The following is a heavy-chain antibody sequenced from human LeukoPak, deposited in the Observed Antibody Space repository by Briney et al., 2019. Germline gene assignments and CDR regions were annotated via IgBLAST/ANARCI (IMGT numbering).Heavy chain of an antibody. D-gene: IGHD3-10*01. Sequence: SETLSLTCAVSGASIGSSHWWSWVRQPPGKGLEGIGEGYHSGDTNYNPSLRRRVTISADNSNNQFSLRLNSVTAADTAVFYCARGEERGSGTVHFDFWGQGILVTVSS. CDR2: GYHSGDT. CDR3: ARGEERGSGTVHFDF. J-gene: IGHJ4*02. V-gene: IGHV4-4*02. CDR1: GASIGSSHW.